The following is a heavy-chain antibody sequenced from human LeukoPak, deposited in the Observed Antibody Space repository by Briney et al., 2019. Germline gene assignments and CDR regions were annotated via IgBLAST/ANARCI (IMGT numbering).Heavy chain of an antibody. V-gene: IGHV4-34*01. D-gene: IGHD4-17*01. J-gene: IGHJ4*02. Sequence: SETLSLTCAVYGGSFGGYYWSWIRQPPGKGLEWIGEINHSGSTNYNPSLKSRVTISVDTSKNQFSLKLSSVTAADTAVYYCARGGNGDVREYYFDYWGQGTLVTVSS. CDR2: INHSGST. CDR3: ARGGNGDVREYYFDY. CDR1: GGSFGGYY.